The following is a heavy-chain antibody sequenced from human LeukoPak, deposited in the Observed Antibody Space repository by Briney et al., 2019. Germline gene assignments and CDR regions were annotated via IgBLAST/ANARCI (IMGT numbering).Heavy chain of an antibody. J-gene: IGHJ6*02. CDR2: IRISSSTI. Sequence: GGSLRLSCAAYGFTSTSYSMNWVRQAPGKVLEWVSYIRISSSTIEYGDSVKGRFTISRDNAKNSVYLQMNSLRDEDTAVYYCARELGYCSVTTCSVHYYGVDVWGQGTTVTVSS. CDR3: ARELGYCSVTTCSVHYYGVDV. V-gene: IGHV3-48*02. CDR1: GFTSTSYS. D-gene: IGHD2-2*01.